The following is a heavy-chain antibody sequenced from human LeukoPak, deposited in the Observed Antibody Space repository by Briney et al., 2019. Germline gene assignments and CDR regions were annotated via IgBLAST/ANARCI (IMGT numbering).Heavy chain of an antibody. Sequence: SETLSLTCTVSGGSISSGGYYWSWIRQHPGKGLEWIGYIYYSGSTYYNPSLKSRVTISVDTSKNQFSLKLSSVTAADTAVYYCARAQSGYCSSTSCYPVFDYWGQGTLVTVSS. J-gene: IGHJ4*02. V-gene: IGHV4-31*03. CDR2: IYYSGST. D-gene: IGHD2-2*01. CDR1: GGSISSGGYY. CDR3: ARAQSGYCSSTSCYPVFDY.